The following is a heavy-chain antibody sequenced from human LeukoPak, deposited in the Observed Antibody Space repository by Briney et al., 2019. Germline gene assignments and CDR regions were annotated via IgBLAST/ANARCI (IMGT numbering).Heavy chain of an antibody. V-gene: IGHV3-23*01. CDR1: GFTFSNYL. CDR2: ISHSGSSI. Sequence: GGSLRLSCVASGFTFSNYLMNWVRQAPGKGLEWVSGISHSGSSIYYADSVKGRFTISRDNSKNTLYLQMDRLRVEDTAVYYCARDLAAAGFDYWGQGTLVTVSS. J-gene: IGHJ4*02. CDR3: ARDLAAAGFDY. D-gene: IGHD6-13*01.